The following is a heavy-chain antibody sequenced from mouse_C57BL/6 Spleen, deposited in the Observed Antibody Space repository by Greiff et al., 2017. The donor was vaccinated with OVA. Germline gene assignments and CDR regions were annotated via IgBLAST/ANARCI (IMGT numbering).Heavy chain of an antibody. CDR2: IDPNSGGT. J-gene: IGHJ1*03. Sequence: QVQLKQPGAELVKPGASVKLSCKASGYTFTSYWMHWVKQRPGRGLEWIGRIDPNSGGTKYNEKFKSKATLTVDKPSSTAYMQLSSLTSEDSAVYYCARSHYSSYWYFDVWGTGTTVTVSS. CDR3: ARSHYSSYWYFDV. V-gene: IGHV1-72*01. D-gene: IGHD2-5*01. CDR1: GYTFTSYW.